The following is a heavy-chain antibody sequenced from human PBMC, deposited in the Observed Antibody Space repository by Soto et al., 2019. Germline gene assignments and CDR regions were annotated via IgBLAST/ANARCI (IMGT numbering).Heavy chain of an antibody. CDR2: IYYSGST. Sequence: SGTLSLTCTVSGGSISSGGYYWSWIRQHPGKGLEWIGYIYYSGSTYYNPSLKSRVTISVDTSKNQFSLKLSSVTAADTAVYYCARDYYGSGSYYRWFDPWGQGTLVTVSS. CDR3: ARDYYGSGSYYRWFDP. D-gene: IGHD3-10*01. J-gene: IGHJ5*02. CDR1: GGSISSGGYY. V-gene: IGHV4-31*03.